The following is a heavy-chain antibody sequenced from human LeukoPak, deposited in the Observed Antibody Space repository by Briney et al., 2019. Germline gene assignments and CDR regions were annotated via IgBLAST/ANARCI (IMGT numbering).Heavy chain of an antibody. CDR1: GGSISSGGYY. D-gene: IGHD1-26*01. J-gene: IGHJ5*02. CDR3: ARVFVGAPPVDLNWFDP. Sequence: SETLSLTCTVSGGSISSGGYYWSWIRQHPGKGLEWIGYIYYSGSTYYNPSLKSRITISVDTSKNQFSLKLSSVTAADTAVYYCARVFVGAPPVDLNWFDPWGQGTLVTVSS. CDR2: IYYSGST. V-gene: IGHV4-31*03.